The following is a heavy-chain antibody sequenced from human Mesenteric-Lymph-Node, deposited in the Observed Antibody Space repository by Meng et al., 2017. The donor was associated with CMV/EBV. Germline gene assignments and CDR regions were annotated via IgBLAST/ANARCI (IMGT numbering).Heavy chain of an antibody. CDR3: ARGAVAGHPGSRIDY. CDR2: ISSRGTYI. J-gene: IGHJ4*02. V-gene: IGHV3-21*01. CDR1: GFTFSSYS. D-gene: IGHD6-19*01. Sequence: GGSLRLSCAASGFTFSSYSMNWVRQAPGKVLEWVSSISSRGTYILYADSVKGRFTVSRDNAKNSLYLKMNSMRAEDTAVYYCARGAVAGHPGSRIDYWGQGTLVTVSS.